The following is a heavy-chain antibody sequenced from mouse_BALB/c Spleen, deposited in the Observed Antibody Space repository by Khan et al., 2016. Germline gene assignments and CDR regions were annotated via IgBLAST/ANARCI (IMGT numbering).Heavy chain of an antibody. CDR2: INPESSRK. CDR1: GFDFSRYW. J-gene: IGHJ2*01. CDR3: ASLHYYAYLNY. D-gene: IGHD1-2*01. Sequence: EVKLLESGGGLVQPGGSLKLSCAASGFDFSRYWMSWVRQAPGKGLEWIGEINPESSRKNNTPSLTDKVIISRDNAKNTRNLQLSKVSTEDTALYFCASLHYYAYLNYWGQGTTLTVSS. V-gene: IGHV4-1*02.